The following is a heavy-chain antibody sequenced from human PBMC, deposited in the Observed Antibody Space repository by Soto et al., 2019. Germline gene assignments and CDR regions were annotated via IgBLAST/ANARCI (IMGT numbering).Heavy chain of an antibody. CDR1: GDSISSGRYY. V-gene: IGHV4-31*03. D-gene: IGHD1-7*01. J-gene: IGHJ6*02. CDR2: IYNTGTT. Sequence: SETLSLTCSVSGDSISSGRYYWTWIRQHPGKGLEWVGYIYNTGTTHYNSSLKTRVLISLDASKNQFSLKLNSVTAADMAVYRCARGTPANGMDVWGQGTTVTVSS. CDR3: ARGTPANGMDV.